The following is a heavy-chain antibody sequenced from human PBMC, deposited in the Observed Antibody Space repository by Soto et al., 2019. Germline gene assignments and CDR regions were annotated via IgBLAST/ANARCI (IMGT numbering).Heavy chain of an antibody. V-gene: IGHV1-2*04. CDR1: GYTFTGYY. J-gene: IGHJ6*02. D-gene: IGHD6-13*01. Sequence: ASVKVPCKASGYTFTGYYMHWVRQAPGQGLEWMGWINPNSGGTNYAQKFQGWVTMTRDTSISTAYMELSRLRSDDTAVYYCARDSAPAAAGPSHYYYYYGMDAWGQGTTVTVSS. CDR2: INPNSGGT. CDR3: ARDSAPAAAGPSHYYYYYGMDA.